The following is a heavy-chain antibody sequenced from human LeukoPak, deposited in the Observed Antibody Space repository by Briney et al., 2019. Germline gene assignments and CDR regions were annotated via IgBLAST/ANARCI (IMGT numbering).Heavy chain of an antibody. Sequence: GRSLRLSCAASGFTFSSYGMHWVRQAPGKGLEWVAVISYDGSNKYYADSVKGRFTISRDNSKNTLYLQMNSLKTEDTAVYYCARVRVHDRGCYDYWGQGTLVTVSS. CDR1: GFTFSSYG. J-gene: IGHJ4*02. CDR3: ARVRVHDRGCYDY. D-gene: IGHD2-15*01. V-gene: IGHV3-30*03. CDR2: ISYDGSNK.